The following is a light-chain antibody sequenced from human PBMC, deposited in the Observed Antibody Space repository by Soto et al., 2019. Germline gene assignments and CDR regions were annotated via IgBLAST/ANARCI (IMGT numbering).Light chain of an antibody. CDR2: KAS. V-gene: IGKV1-39*01. Sequence: DSQMTQSPYSLSASVGDRVTITCRASQSISTYLNWYQQKPGKAPKLLIYKASTLKSGVPSRFSGSGSGTDFTLTISSLQPEDFATYYCQQSYSTPWTFGQGTKVDIK. J-gene: IGKJ1*01. CDR1: QSISTY. CDR3: QQSYSTPWT.